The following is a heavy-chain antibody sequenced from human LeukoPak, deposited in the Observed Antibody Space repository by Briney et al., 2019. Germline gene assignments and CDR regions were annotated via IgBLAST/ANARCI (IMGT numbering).Heavy chain of an antibody. CDR1: GGSISSYY. D-gene: IGHD2-15*01. V-gene: IGHV4-4*09. Sequence: SETLSLTCTVSGGSISSYYWSWIRQPPGKGLEWIGYIYTSGSTNYNPSLKSRVTISVDTPKNQFSLKLSSVTAADTAVYYCARQVVAATPNWFDPWGQGTLVTVSS. J-gene: IGHJ5*02. CDR2: IYTSGST. CDR3: ARQVVAATPNWFDP.